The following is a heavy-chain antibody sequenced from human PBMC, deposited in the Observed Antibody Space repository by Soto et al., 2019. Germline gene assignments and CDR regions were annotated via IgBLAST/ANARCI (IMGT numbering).Heavy chain of an antibody. CDR3: GAGYYYHGMDV. CDR1: GYTFTGDY. J-gene: IGHJ6*02. Sequence: APVQVSSTASGYTFTGDYMHWGRQAPGQGLEWMGWINPNSGGTNYAQKFQGRVTMTRDTSISTAYMELSRLRSDDTAVYYCGAGYYYHGMDVWGQGTTVTVSS. V-gene: IGHV1-2*02. CDR2: INPNSGGT.